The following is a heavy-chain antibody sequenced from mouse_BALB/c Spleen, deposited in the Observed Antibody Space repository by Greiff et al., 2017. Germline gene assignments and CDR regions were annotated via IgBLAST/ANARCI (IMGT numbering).Heavy chain of an antibody. CDR3: AGDDYDVWFAY. CDR1: GYSITSGYY. V-gene: IGHV3-6*02. CDR2: ISYDGSN. Sequence: EVQRVESGPGLVKPSQSLSLTCSVTGYSITSGYYWNWIRQFPGNKLEWMGYISYDGSNNYNPSLKNRISITRDTSKNQFFLKLNSVTTEDTATYYCAGDDYDVWFAYWGQGTLVTVSA. D-gene: IGHD2-4*01. J-gene: IGHJ3*01.